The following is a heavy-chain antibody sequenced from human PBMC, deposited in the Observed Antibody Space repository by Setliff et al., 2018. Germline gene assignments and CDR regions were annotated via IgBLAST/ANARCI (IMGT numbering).Heavy chain of an antibody. Sequence: ASVKVSCRASGYTFTSYGISWVRQAPGQGLEWMGWISAYNGNTNYAQKLQGRVTMTTDTSTSTAYMELRSLRSDDTAVYYCARDVGTSSFEVATMIVVAATDAFDIWGQGTMVTVSS. CDR3: ARDVGTSSFEVATMIVVAATDAFDI. D-gene: IGHD3-22*01. J-gene: IGHJ3*02. CDR2: ISAYNGNT. CDR1: GYTFTSYG. V-gene: IGHV1-18*01.